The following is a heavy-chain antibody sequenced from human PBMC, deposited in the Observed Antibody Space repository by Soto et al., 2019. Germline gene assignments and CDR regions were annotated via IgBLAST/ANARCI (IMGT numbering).Heavy chain of an antibody. CDR2: IIPIYGTA. CDR1: GGTFSSYA. Sequence: QVQLVQSGAEVKKPGSSVKVSCKASGGTFSSYAISWVRQAPGQGLEWMGGIIPIYGTANYAQKFQVRVTITADESTSTAYLELSSLRSEDTAVYSCARDRGSGSGFGYYYYGMDVWGQGTTVTVSS. V-gene: IGHV1-69*01. D-gene: IGHD3-10*01. J-gene: IGHJ6*02. CDR3: ARDRGSGSGFGYYYYGMDV.